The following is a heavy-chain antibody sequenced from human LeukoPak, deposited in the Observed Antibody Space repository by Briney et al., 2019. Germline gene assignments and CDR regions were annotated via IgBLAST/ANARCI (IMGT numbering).Heavy chain of an antibody. CDR3: ARAYYDILTGYYRSYYFDY. CDR1: GGSISNYF. V-gene: IGHV4-4*07. D-gene: IGHD3-9*01. Sequence: SETLSLTCTVSGGSISNYFWSWIRQPAGKGLEWIGRMYGGGTANYNPSLKSRVTISVDTSKNQFSLKLSSVTAADTAVYYCARAYYDILTGYYRSYYFDYWGQGTLVTVSS. J-gene: IGHJ4*02. CDR2: MYGGGTA.